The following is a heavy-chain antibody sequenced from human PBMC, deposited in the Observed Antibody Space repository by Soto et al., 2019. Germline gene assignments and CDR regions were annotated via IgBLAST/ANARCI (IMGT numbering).Heavy chain of an antibody. Sequence: QVQLVESAGGLVKPGGSLRLSCAASGFTFSDHYMSWIRQAPGKGLEWVSYISSSGDIIYYADSVKGRFTISRDNAKNSLYLQMNSLRAEDTAVYYCARDLGYYDSSGYFDYWGQGTLVTVSS. CDR3: ARDLGYYDSSGYFDY. D-gene: IGHD3-22*01. J-gene: IGHJ4*02. V-gene: IGHV3-11*01. CDR2: ISSSGDII. CDR1: GFTFSDHY.